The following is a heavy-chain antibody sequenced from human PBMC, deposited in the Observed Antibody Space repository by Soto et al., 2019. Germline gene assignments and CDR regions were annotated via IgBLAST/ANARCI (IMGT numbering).Heavy chain of an antibody. V-gene: IGHV3-30-3*01. CDR3: ARDGEYCSGGSCYSVYYYYYGMDV. J-gene: IGHJ6*02. D-gene: IGHD2-15*01. CDR1: GFTFSSYA. CDR2: ISYDGSNK. Sequence: GGSLRLSCAASGFTFSSYAMHWVRQAPGKGLEWVAVISYDGSNKYYADSVKGRFTISRDNSKNTLYLQMNSLRAEDTAVYYCARDGEYCSGGSCYSVYYYYYGMDVRGQGTTVTVSS.